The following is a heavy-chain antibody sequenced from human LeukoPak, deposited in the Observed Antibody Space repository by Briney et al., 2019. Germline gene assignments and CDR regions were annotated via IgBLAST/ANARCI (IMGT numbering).Heavy chain of an antibody. D-gene: IGHD2-15*01. CDR1: GFTFSSYA. CDR3: ARDRGGYCSGGSCYLLDY. V-gene: IGHV3-30-3*01. J-gene: IGHJ4*02. CDR2: ISYDGSNK. Sequence: GGSLRLSCAASGFTFSSYAMHWVRQAPGKGLEWVAVISYDGSNKYYADSVKGRFTISRDNSKNTLYLQINSLRAEDTAVYYCARDRGGYCSGGSCYLLDYWGQGTLVTVSS.